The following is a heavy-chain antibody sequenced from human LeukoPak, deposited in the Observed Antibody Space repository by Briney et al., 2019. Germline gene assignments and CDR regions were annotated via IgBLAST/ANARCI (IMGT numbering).Heavy chain of an antibody. CDR1: GGSISSYY. V-gene: IGHV4-59*12. J-gene: IGHJ4*02. Sequence: SETLSLTCIVSGGSISSYYWSWIRQPPGKGLEWIGYIYYSGSTYYNPSLKSRVTISVDTSKNQFSLKLSSVTAADTAVYYCARGSLLWFGELFLWGQGTLVTVSS. CDR3: ARGSLLWFGELFL. CDR2: IYYSGST. D-gene: IGHD3-10*01.